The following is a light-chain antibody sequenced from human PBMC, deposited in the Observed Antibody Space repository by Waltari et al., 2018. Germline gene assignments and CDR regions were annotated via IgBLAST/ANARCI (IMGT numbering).Light chain of an antibody. CDR3: CSYTTTTTLV. CDR1: RNDVGSYSY. Sequence: QSAPTQPASVSASPGQSITISCTGTRNDVGSYSYVSWYRQYPGKAPELLIYEVTHPPAGVSDRFSGSRSGSTASLTISGLQTEDEANYFCCSYTTTTTLVVGTGTKVIVL. CDR2: EVT. J-gene: IGLJ1*01. V-gene: IGLV2-14*01.